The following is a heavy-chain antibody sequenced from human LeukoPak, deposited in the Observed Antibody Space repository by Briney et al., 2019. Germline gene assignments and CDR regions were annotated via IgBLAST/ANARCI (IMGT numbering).Heavy chain of an antibody. CDR3: ARTNYHYDSSPYYSGYFDY. CDR1: GGSITSYY. J-gene: IGHJ4*02. D-gene: IGHD3-22*01. V-gene: IGHV4-59*01. Sequence: PSETLSLTCTVSGGSITSYYWSWIRQPPGKGLEWIGYIYYSGSTNYNPSLKSRVTISVDTSKNQFSLKLTSVTAADTAVYYCARTNYHYDSSPYYSGYFDYWGQETLVTVST. CDR2: IYYSGST.